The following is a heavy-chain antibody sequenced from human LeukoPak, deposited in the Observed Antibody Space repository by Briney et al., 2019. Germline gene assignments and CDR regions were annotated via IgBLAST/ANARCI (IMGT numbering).Heavy chain of an antibody. CDR3: ARQGGAAGTSGRFFDL. J-gene: IGHJ4*02. V-gene: IGHV4-39*01. Sequence: SETLSLTCTVSGGSIISSTYYWVWIRQPPGKGLEWIGSIHYSGSTYYNLSPKSRVIISIDTSKNQFSLNLSFVTAADTAVYYCARQGGAAGTSGRFFDLWGQGTLVSVSS. CDR1: GGSIISSTYY. D-gene: IGHD6-13*01. CDR2: IHYSGST.